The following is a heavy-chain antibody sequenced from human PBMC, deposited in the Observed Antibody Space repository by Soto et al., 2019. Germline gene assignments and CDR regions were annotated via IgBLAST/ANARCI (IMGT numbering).Heavy chain of an antibody. CDR1: GFTFTSSA. Sequence: SVKVSCKASGFTFTSSAVQWVRQARGQSHERIRWIVVGSGNTNYAQKFQERVTITRDMSTSTAYMELSSLRSEDTAVYYCAADQGVLDYYDSSGYYPWYYGMDVWGQGTTVTVSS. V-gene: IGHV1-58*01. CDR3: AADQGVLDYYDSSGYYPWYYGMDV. CDR2: IVVGSGNT. D-gene: IGHD3-22*01. J-gene: IGHJ6*02.